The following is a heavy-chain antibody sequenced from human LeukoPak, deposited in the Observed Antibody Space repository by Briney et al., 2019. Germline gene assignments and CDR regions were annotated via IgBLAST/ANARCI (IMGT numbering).Heavy chain of an antibody. CDR3: ASGAYYPFDF. CDR2: ISAYNGHT. CDR1: GYPFSSYG. V-gene: IGHV1-18*01. Sequence: ASVKVSCKCSGYPFSSYGITWVRQAPGQGLEWVGWISAYNGHTQYGQNVQGRVTMTTETSTTTAYLELRNLTSDDTAVYFCASGAYYPFDFWGQGTLVTVSS. D-gene: IGHD1-26*01. J-gene: IGHJ4*02.